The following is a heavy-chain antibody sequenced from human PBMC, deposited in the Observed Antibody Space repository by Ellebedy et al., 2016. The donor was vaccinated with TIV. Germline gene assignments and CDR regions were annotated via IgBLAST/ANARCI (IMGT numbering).Heavy chain of an antibody. Sequence: SETLSLTCTVSGGSISNYYWSWIRQPPGKGLEWIGYIYYSGSTNYNPSLKSRVTISVDTSKNQFSLKLSSVTAADTAVYYCARDLAVAGTGPYDYWGQGTLVTVSS. J-gene: IGHJ4*02. CDR1: GGSISNYY. CDR3: ARDLAVAGTGPYDY. D-gene: IGHD6-19*01. CDR2: IYYSGST. V-gene: IGHV4-59*01.